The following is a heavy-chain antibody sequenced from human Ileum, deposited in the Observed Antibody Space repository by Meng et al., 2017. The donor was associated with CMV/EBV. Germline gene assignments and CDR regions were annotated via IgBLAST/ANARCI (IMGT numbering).Heavy chain of an antibody. CDR2: INGDGSTT. V-gene: IGHV3-74*01. CDR1: GFTLSSYW. D-gene: IGHD3-10*01. J-gene: IGHJ4*02. Sequence: GESPKIPCAASGFTLSSYWMHRVRQAPGKGPVWVSRINGDGSTTNYADSVKGRFTVSRDDAKNTLYLQMNSLRAEDTAIYYCARGTGNFGDWDYWGQGALVTVSS. CDR3: ARGTGNFGDWDY.